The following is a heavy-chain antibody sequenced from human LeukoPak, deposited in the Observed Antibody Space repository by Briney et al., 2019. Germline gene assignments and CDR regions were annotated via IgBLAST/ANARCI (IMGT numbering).Heavy chain of an antibody. J-gene: IGHJ2*01. CDR2: INWNSGRI. CDR3: AKDPDSGYDSAYWYFAL. D-gene: IGHD5-12*01. Sequence: GRSLRLSCAASGFTFDVYAMHWVRHAPGKGLEWVSGINWNSGRIGYADSVKGRFTISRDNAKNSLYLQMNSLRAEDTPVYYCAKDPDSGYDSAYWYFALWGRGTLVTVSS. V-gene: IGHV3-9*01. CDR1: GFTFDVYA.